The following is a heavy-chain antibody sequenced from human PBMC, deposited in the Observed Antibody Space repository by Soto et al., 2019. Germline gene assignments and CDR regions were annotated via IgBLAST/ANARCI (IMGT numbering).Heavy chain of an antibody. J-gene: IGHJ6*02. CDR1: GFTFSSYA. CDR3: ASGVAYGMDV. V-gene: IGHV3-23*01. Sequence: XGSLRLSCAASGFTFSSYAMSWVRQAPGKGLEWVSAISGSGGSTYYADSAKGRFTISRDNSKNTLYLQMNSLRAEDTAVYYCASGVAYGMDVWGQGTTVTVSS. D-gene: IGHD3-3*01. CDR2: ISGSGGST.